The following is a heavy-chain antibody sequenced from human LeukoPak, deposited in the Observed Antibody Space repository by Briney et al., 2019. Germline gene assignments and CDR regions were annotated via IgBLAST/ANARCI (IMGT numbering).Heavy chain of an antibody. CDR2: ISSSSSYI. CDR3: AGLSRCWYGGLDY. CDR1: GYTFSSYS. Sequence: GGSLRLSCAASGYTFSSYSMNWVRHAPGKGLEWVSYISSSSSYIYYADSVKGRFTISRDNAKNSLYLQMKSLRAEDTAVYYCAGLSRCWYGGLDYWGQGTLVTVSS. J-gene: IGHJ4*02. V-gene: IGHV3-21*01. D-gene: IGHD6-13*01.